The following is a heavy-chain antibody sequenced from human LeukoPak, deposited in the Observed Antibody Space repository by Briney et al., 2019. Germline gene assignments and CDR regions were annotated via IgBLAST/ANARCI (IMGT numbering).Heavy chain of an antibody. J-gene: IGHJ3*02. CDR2: IIPIFGTA. V-gene: IGHV1-69*13. D-gene: IGHD6-6*01. CDR1: GGTFSSYA. CDR3: ARGYSSFRGPRLTDAFDI. Sequence: GASVKVSCKASGGTFSSYAISWVRQAPGQGLEWMGGIIPIFGTANYAQKFQGRVTITADESTSTAYMELSSLRSEDTAVYYCARGYSSFRGPRLTDAFDIWGQGTMVTVSS.